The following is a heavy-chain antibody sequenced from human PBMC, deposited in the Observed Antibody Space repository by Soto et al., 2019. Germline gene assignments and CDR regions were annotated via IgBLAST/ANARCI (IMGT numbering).Heavy chain of an antibody. J-gene: IGHJ6*02. CDR2: ISYDGSNK. D-gene: IGHD3-10*01. V-gene: IGHV3-30*18. Sequence: QVQMVESGGGVVQPGRSLRLSCAVSGFTFSDYGMHWVRQAPGKGLEWVTVISYDGSNKYYADSVKGRFTISRDNSKNTVYLQMTSVRAEDTAVYYCAKEMAMVRGVMRGMDVWGQGTTVTVSS. CDR1: GFTFSDYG. CDR3: AKEMAMVRGVMRGMDV.